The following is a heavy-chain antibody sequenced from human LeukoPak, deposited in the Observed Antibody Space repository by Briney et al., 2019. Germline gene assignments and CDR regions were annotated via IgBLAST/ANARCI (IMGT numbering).Heavy chain of an antibody. V-gene: IGHV3-30-3*01. CDR3: ARGSSSFDY. CDR2: ISYDGSNK. D-gene: IGHD2-2*01. CDR1: GLPSRTFA. J-gene: IGHJ4*02. Sequence: GGPLDLPCAAPGLPSRTFAMPWAGRAPGKGLEWVAVISYDGSNKYYADSVKGRFTISRDNSKNTLYLQMNSLRAEDTAVYYCARGSSSFDYWGQGTLVTVSS.